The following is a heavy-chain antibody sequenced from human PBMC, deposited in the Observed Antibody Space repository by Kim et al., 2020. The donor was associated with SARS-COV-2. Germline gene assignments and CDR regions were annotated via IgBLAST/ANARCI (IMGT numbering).Heavy chain of an antibody. V-gene: IGHV1-46*01. CDR2: INPSGGST. CDR3: ARDPLGLDYYDSSGYSNWFDP. CDR1: GYTFTSYY. Sequence: ASVKVSCKASGYTFTSYYMHWVRQAPGQGLEWMGIINPSGGSTSYAQKFQGRVTMTRDTSTSTVYMELSSLRSEDTAVYYCARDPLGLDYYDSSGYSNWFDPWGQGTLVTVSS. D-gene: IGHD3-22*01. J-gene: IGHJ5*02.